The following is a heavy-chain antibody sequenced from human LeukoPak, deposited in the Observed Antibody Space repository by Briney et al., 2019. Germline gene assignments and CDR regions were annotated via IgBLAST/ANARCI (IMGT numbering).Heavy chain of an antibody. CDR3: ARVDNMVRGIIAY. D-gene: IGHD3-10*01. CDR1: GFIFSNYA. V-gene: IGHV3-30*02. J-gene: IGHJ4*02. CDR2: IRYDGGNT. Sequence: GGSLRLSCAASGFIFSNYAMQWVRQAPGMGLEWVAFIRYDGGNTYYADSVKGRFTISRDNSKNTLYLQMNSLRAEDTAVYYCARVDNMVRGIIAYWGQGTLVTVSS.